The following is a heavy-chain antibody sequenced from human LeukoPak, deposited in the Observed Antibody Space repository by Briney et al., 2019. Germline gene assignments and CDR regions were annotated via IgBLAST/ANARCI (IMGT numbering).Heavy chain of an antibody. CDR1: GVSMSSNNW. V-gene: IGHV4-4*02. J-gene: IGHJ4*02. CDR2: IHESGST. CDR3: ARHEGFSQKD. Sequence: PSGTLSHTCAVSGVSMSSNNWWSWVRQPPGKGLEWIGEIHESGSTNYNPSLKSRVTISVDKSKDQFSLKLSSVTAADTAVYYCARHEGFSQKDWGQGTQVTVS.